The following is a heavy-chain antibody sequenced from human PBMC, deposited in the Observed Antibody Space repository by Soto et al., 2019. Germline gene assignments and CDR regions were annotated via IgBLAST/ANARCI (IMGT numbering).Heavy chain of an antibody. J-gene: IGHJ3*02. CDR3: ARVLGYNSSWWRHTAFDI. CDR1: GYTFTNYG. CDR2: ISAHTGNT. D-gene: IGHD6-13*01. Sequence: GASVKVSCKTSGYTFTNYGISWVRQAPGQGLEWMGWISAHTGNTNYAQKFQGRVTMTTDTSTSTAYTELRSLRSDDTAVYYCARVLGYNSSWWRHTAFDIWGQGTMVTVSS. V-gene: IGHV1-18*01.